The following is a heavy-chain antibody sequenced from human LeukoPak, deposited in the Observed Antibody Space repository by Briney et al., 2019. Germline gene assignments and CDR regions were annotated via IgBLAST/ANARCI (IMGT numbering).Heavy chain of an antibody. V-gene: IGHV4-34*01. CDR2: INHSGST. J-gene: IGHJ5*02. CDR3: AGGLRLYSSSWYRWFDP. Sequence: PSETLSLTCAVYGGSFSGYYWSWIRQPPGKGLEWIGEINHSGSTNYNPSLKSRVTISVDTSKNQFSLKLSSVTAADTAVYYCAGGLRLYSSSWYRWFDPWGQGTLVTVSS. D-gene: IGHD6-13*01. CDR1: GGSFSGYY.